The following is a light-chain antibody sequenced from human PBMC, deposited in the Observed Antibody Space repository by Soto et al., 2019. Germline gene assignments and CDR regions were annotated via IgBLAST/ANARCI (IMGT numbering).Light chain of an antibody. CDR3: QQANSFPLS. CDR2: AAS. V-gene: IGKV1D-12*01. J-gene: IGKJ4*01. Sequence: DIQMTQSPDSVSASVGDSITITCRASQPISSWVVWYQQKPGQAPKLMIYAASRLQGGVPLRFSGSGSGTDFTLTINTLQPEDFATYYCQQANSFPLSLGGGTRV. CDR1: QPISSW.